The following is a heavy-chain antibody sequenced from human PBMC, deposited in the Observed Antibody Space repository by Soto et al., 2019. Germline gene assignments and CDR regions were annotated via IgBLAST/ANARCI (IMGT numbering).Heavy chain of an antibody. J-gene: IGHJ6*02. V-gene: IGHV4-34*01. CDR3: ARDRQYSHFWSGYQCEGPYGMDV. Sequence: WTWIRQAPGKGLEWVGEIDHSGGTNYNSSLKSRVTISVDTSKNQFSLLLYSVTAADTALYYCARDRQYSHFWSGYQCEGPYGMDVWGQGTTVTVS. D-gene: IGHD3-3*02. CDR2: IDHSGGT.